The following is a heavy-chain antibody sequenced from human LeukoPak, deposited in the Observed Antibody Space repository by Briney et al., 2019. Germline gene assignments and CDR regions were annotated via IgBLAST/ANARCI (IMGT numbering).Heavy chain of an antibody. D-gene: IGHD6-19*01. CDR1: GGSISSGGYY. Sequence: PSQTLSLTCAVSGGSISSGGYYWCWIRQHPGKGLEWIGYIYYSGSTYYNPSLKSRVTISVDTSKNQFSLKLSSVTAADTAVYYCATRGWDLSFTYWGQGTLVTVSS. CDR2: IYYSGST. V-gene: IGHV4-31*11. J-gene: IGHJ4*02. CDR3: ATRGWDLSFTY.